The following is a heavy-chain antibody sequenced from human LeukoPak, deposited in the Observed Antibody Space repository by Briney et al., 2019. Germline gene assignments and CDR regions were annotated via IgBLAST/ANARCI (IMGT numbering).Heavy chain of an antibody. J-gene: IGHJ6*02. V-gene: IGHV4-34*01. CDR1: GGSFSGYY. Sequence: SETLSLTCAVYGGSFSGYYWSWIRQPPGKGLEWIGEINHSGSTNYNPSLKSRVTISVDTSKNQFSLKLSSVTAADTAVYYCARRYYYYYGMDVWGQGTTVTVSS. CDR3: ARRYYYYYGMDV. CDR2: INHSGST.